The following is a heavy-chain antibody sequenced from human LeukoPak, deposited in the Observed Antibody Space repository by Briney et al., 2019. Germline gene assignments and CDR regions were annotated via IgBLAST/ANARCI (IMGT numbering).Heavy chain of an antibody. CDR2: ISAYNGNT. CDR3: ARDRTTVTTGSWFDP. CDR1: GYTFTSYD. Sequence: ASVKVSCKASGYTFTSYDINWVRQAPGQGLEWMGWISAYNGNTNYAQKLQGRVTMTTDTSTSTAYMELRSLRSDDTAVYYCARDRTTVTTGSWFDPWGQGTLVTVSS. V-gene: IGHV1-18*01. J-gene: IGHJ5*02. D-gene: IGHD4-17*01.